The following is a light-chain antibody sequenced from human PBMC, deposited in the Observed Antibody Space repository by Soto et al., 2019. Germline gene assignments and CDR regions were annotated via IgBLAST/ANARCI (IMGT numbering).Light chain of an antibody. CDR1: QSISSW. CDR2: DAS. CDR3: QQYNSFSIT. J-gene: IGKJ4*01. V-gene: IGKV1-5*01. Sequence: DIQMTQSPSTLSASVGDRVTITCRASQSISSWLDWYQQKPGKAPQLLIYDASSLQSGVPSRFSGSGSGTEFTLTISSLQPDDFATYYCQQYNSFSITFGGGTKVEIK.